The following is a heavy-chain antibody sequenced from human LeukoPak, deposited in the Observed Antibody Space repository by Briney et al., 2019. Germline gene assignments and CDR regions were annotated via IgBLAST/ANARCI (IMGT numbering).Heavy chain of an antibody. CDR3: ASASRSYYDSSGYESDAFDI. CDR2: ISSSSSYI. Sequence: PGGSLRLSCAASGFTFSSYSMNWVRQAPGKGLEWVSSISSSSSYIYYADSVKGRFTISRDNAKNSLYLQMNSLRAEDTAVYYCASASRSYYDSSGYESDAFDIWGPGTMATVSS. D-gene: IGHD3-22*01. CDR1: GFTFSSYS. J-gene: IGHJ3*02. V-gene: IGHV3-21*01.